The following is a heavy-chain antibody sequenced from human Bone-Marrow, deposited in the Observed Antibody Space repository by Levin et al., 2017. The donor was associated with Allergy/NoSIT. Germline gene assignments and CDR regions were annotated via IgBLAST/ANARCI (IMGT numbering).Heavy chain of an antibody. Sequence: GESLKISCKASGYTFTDYYIHWVRQAPGQGLEWMGWINPKSGGKNLAQNFQDRVTMTRDTSINTAYMELSRLRSDDTAVYYCAGDGGFIVGLYSFDYWGHGTLVTVSS. D-gene: IGHD1-26*01. J-gene: IGHJ4*01. CDR1: GYTFTDYY. V-gene: IGHV1-2*02. CDR2: INPKSGGK. CDR3: AGDGGFIVGLYSFDY.